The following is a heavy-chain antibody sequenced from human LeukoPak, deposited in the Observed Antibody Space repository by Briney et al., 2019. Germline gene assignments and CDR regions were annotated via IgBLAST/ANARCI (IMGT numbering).Heavy chain of an antibody. CDR3: ATMPHYGDLNYSFGC. D-gene: IGHD4-17*01. CDR2: ISGGGSYT. J-gene: IGHJ4*02. V-gene: IGHV3-21*01. CDR1: GFTFSSYA. Sequence: GGSLRLSCAASGFTFSSYAMSWVRQAPGEGLEWVSSISGGGSYTYHGDSVKGRFTISRDNANNSLFLQMNSLRAEDTAVYYCATMPHYGDLNYSFGCWGQGTLVTVSS.